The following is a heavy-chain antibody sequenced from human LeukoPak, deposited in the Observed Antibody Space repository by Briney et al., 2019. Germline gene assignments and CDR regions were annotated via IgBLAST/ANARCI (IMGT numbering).Heavy chain of an antibody. CDR1: GFTFNTYT. Sequence: GGSLRLSCAASGFTFNTYTMNWVRQAPGKGLEWVSYISGSSGIIDYADSVRGRFTISRDNAKNSLYLQMNSLRAEDTAVYYCARGYTYYESSGQVPFDYWGQGTLVTVSS. J-gene: IGHJ4*02. CDR2: ISGSSGII. D-gene: IGHD3-22*01. CDR3: ARGYTYYESSGQVPFDY. V-gene: IGHV3-48*01.